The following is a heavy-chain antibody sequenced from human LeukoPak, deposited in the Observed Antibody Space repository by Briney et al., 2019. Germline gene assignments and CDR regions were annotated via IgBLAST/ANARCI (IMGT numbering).Heavy chain of an antibody. V-gene: IGHV4-4*07. CDR1: GGSISSYY. J-gene: IGHJ4*02. Sequence: PSETLSLTCTVSGGSISSYYWSWIRQPAGKGLEWIGRIYPSGRTNYTPSIQSRVNMSVDTSKNQFSLKLRSVTAADTAVYYCARDWPRLRWSLDYWGQGTLVTVSS. CDR2: IYPSGRT. CDR3: ARDWPRLRWSLDY. D-gene: IGHD4-23*01.